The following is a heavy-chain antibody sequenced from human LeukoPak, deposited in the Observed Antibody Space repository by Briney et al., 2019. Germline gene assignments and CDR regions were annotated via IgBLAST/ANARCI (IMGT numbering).Heavy chain of an antibody. V-gene: IGHV4-39*01. CDR2: IYYSGTT. CDR3: AKHYMGSSYNHGLDC. D-gene: IGHD3-10*01. Sequence: SETLSLTCAVYGGSFSGYYWGWIRQPPGKGLEWIGSIYYSGTTYYNPSLKSRVTISVDTSKNQFSLKLSSVTAADTALYSCAKHYMGSSYNHGLDCWGQGTLVTVSS. CDR1: GGSFSGYY. J-gene: IGHJ4*02.